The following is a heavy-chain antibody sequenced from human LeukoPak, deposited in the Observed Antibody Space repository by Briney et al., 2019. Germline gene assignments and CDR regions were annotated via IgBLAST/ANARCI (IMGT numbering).Heavy chain of an antibody. CDR3: ARAGDIVVVPAAIAWFDP. CDR2: SYYSGST. D-gene: IGHD2-2*01. Sequence: PSQTLSLTCTVSGGSISSGGYYWSWIRQHPGKGLEWIGYSYYSGSTYYNPSLKSRVTISVDTSKNQFSLKLSSVTAADTAVYYCARAGDIVVVPAAIAWFDPWGQGTLVTVSS. CDR1: GGSISSGGYY. V-gene: IGHV4-31*03. J-gene: IGHJ5*02.